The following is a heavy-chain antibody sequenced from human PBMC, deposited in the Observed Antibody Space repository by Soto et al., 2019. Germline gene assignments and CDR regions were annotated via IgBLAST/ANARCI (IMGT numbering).Heavy chain of an antibody. CDR1: GGSISSYY. J-gene: IGHJ6*02. Sequence: KASETLSLTCTVSGGSISSYYWSWIRQPAGKGLEWIGRIYTSGSTNYNPSLKSRVTMSVDTSKNQFSLKLSSVTAADTAVYYCAKDQYYDFWSWYFPKPYYYYHHGKDVWGQGTTVTVSS. D-gene: IGHD3-3*01. CDR2: IYTSGST. CDR3: AKDQYYDFWSWYFPKPYYYYHHGKDV. V-gene: IGHV4-4*07.